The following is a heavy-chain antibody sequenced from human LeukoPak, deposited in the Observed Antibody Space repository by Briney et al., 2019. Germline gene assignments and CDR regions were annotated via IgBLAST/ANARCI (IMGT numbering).Heavy chain of an antibody. CDR2: ISTTSTYI. Sequence: GSLRLSCAASGFTFSNYWMRWVRQAPGKGLEWVSFISTTSTYIYYADSVKGRFTVSRDNSKNLLYLQMDSLRVEDTAVYYCARAGTCSSTSCDGGIEYWGQGTLVTVSS. V-gene: IGHV3-21*06. CDR1: GFTFSNYW. CDR3: ARAGTCSSTSCDGGIEY. D-gene: IGHD2-2*01. J-gene: IGHJ4*02.